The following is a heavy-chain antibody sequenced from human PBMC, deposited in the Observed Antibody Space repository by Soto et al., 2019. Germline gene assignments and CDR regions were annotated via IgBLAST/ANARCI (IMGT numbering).Heavy chain of an antibody. Sequence: ASVKVSCKASGYTFTSYGISWVQQAPGQGLEWMGWIRAYNGNKNNTQKLQGRVTMTTSTSTSTAYMELWSLIYNDTAVYYCARSRGNNSYFIYYYYHYGMDVWGQGTMVTVSS. D-gene: IGHD1-26*01. J-gene: IGHJ6*02. V-gene: IGHV1-18*01. CDR2: IRAYNGNK. CDR1: GYTFTSYG. CDR3: ARSRGNNSYFIYYYYHYGMDV.